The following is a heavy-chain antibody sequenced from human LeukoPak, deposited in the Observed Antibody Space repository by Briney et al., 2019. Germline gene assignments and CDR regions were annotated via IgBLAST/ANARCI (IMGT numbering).Heavy chain of an antibody. CDR2: IYYSGST. J-gene: IGHJ4*02. CDR3: ARRVSDYYGSGSYSGGFDY. Sequence: SETLSLTCTVSGGSISSSSYYWGWIRQPPGKGLEWIGSIYYSGSTYYNPSLKSRVTISVDTSKNQFSLKLSSVTAADTAVYYCARRVSDYYGSGSYSGGFDYWGQGTLVTVSS. CDR1: GGSISSSSYY. D-gene: IGHD3-10*01. V-gene: IGHV4-39*01.